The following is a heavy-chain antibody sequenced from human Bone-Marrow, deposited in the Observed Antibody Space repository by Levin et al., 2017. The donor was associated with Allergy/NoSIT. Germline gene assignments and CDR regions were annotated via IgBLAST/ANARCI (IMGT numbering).Heavy chain of an antibody. Sequence: GESLKISCAASGFTVSNNYVSWVRQAPGKGLEWVSHIYSGGNTFYADSVKGRFTITRDSSKNTLFLQLNSMTTEDTAVYDCANDRGDWGQGSLVPVSS. CDR3: ANDRGD. CDR1: GFTVSNNY. J-gene: IGHJ4*02. V-gene: IGHV3-66*01. CDR2: IYSGGNT.